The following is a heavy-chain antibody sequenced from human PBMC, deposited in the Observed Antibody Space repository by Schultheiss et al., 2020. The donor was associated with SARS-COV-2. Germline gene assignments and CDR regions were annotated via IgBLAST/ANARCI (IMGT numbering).Heavy chain of an antibody. D-gene: IGHD6-6*01. V-gene: IGHV4-34*01. CDR3: AREYSSSSGWFDP. J-gene: IGHJ5*02. Sequence: SETLSLTCAVYGGSFSGYYWSWIRQPPGKGLEWIGEINHSGSTNYNPSLKSRVTISVDTSKNQFSLKLSSVTAADTAVYYCAREYSSSSGWFDPWGQGTLVTVSS. CDR2: INHSGST. CDR1: GGSFSGYY.